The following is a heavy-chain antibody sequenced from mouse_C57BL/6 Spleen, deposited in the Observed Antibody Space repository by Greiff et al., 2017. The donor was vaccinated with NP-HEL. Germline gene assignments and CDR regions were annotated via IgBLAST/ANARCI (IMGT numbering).Heavy chain of an antibody. Sequence: LQQSGASVKISCKASGYAFSSYWMNWVKQRPGKGLEWIGQIYPGDGDTNYNGKFKGKATLTADKSSSTAYMQLSSLTSEDSAVYFCAREEGDYGSSSSFDYWGQGTTLTVSS. CDR3: AREEGDYGSSSSFDY. J-gene: IGHJ2*01. CDR2: IYPGDGDT. V-gene: IGHV1-80*01. CDR1: GYAFSSYW. D-gene: IGHD1-1*01.